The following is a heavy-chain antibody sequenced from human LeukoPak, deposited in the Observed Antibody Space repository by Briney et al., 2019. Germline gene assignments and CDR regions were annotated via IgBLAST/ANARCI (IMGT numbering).Heavy chain of an antibody. CDR3: ARVWCSSTSCRNWFDP. Sequence: ASVKVSCKASGYTFTGYYMHWVRQAPGQGLEWMGWINPNSGGTNYAQKFQGRVTMTRDTSISTAYMELSRLRSDDTAVYYCARVWCSSTSCRNWFDPWGQGTLVTVSS. CDR1: GYTFTGYY. J-gene: IGHJ5*02. D-gene: IGHD2-2*01. CDR2: INPNSGGT. V-gene: IGHV1-2*02.